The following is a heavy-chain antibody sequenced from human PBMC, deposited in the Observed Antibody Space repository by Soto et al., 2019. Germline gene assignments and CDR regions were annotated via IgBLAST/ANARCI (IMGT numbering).Heavy chain of an antibody. J-gene: IGHJ5*02. V-gene: IGHV4-34*01. CDR3: ARGAGYCSGGSLTWFDP. D-gene: IGHD2-15*01. Sequence: SETLALTCAVYVGSFSCYYWSWIRQPPGKGLEWIGEINHSGSTNYNPSLKSRVTISVDTSKNQFSLKLSSVTAADTAVYYCARGAGYCSGGSLTWFDPWGQGTLVTVSS. CDR1: VGSFSCYY. CDR2: INHSGST.